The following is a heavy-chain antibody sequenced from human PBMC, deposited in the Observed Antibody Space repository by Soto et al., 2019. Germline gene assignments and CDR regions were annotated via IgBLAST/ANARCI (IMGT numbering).Heavy chain of an antibody. CDR2: IYSGGST. D-gene: IGHD3-10*01. CDR1: GFTVSSNY. CDR3: ASAYGSGLYYYGMDV. Sequence: GGSLRLSCAASGFTVSSNYMSWVRQAPGKGLEWVSVIYSGGSTYYADSVKGRFTISRHNSKNTLYLQMNSLRAEDTAVYYCASAYGSGLYYYGMDVWGQGTTVTVSS. J-gene: IGHJ6*02. V-gene: IGHV3-53*04.